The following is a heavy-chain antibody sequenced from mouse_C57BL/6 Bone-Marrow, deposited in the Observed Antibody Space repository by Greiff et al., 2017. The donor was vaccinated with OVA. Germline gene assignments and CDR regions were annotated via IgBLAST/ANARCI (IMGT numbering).Heavy chain of an antibody. V-gene: IGHV7-3*03. CDR2: IRNKANGYTT. CDR1: GFTFTDYY. CDR3: AKGDWDYFDY. J-gene: IGHJ2*01. Sequence: EVKVVESGGGLVQPGGSLSLSCAASGFTFTDYYMSWVRQPPGKALEWLGFIRNKANGYTTEYSASVKGRFTISRDNSQSILYLQMNALRAEDSATYYCAKGDWDYFDYWGQGTTLTVSS. D-gene: IGHD4-1*01.